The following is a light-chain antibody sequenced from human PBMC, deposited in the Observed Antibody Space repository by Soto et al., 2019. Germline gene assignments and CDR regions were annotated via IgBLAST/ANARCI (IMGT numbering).Light chain of an antibody. J-gene: IGKJ1*01. CDR3: QQCCSSPWT. CDR2: AAS. Sequence: EIVLTQSPGTLSLSPGERATLSCRASQSVSSYYLAWYQQKPGQAPRLLIYAASSRATGIPDRFSGCGSGTDFTLTISRLEPEDFAVYYCQQCCSSPWTFGQGTKVEFK. CDR1: QSVSSYY. V-gene: IGKV3-20*01.